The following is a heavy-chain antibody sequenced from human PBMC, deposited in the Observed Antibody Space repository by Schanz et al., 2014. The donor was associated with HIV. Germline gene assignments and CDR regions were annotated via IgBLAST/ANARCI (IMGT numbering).Heavy chain of an antibody. D-gene: IGHD3-10*01. V-gene: IGHV1-18*04. J-gene: IGHJ4*02. CDR2: ISGDNNNT. Sequence: QVQLLQSGTEVKKPGASVKVSCKGSRYSFTRYGISWVRQAPGQGLEWMGWISGDNNNTKYEQKFQARVTMTTDTSTTTAYMELRSLRSDDTAVYYCARVPKHNFGSGSYYPFDYWGQGTLVTVSS. CDR1: RYSFTRYG. CDR3: ARVPKHNFGSGSYYPFDY.